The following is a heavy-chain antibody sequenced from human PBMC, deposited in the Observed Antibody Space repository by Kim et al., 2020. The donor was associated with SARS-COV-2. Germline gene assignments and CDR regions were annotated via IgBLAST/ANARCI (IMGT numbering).Heavy chain of an antibody. CDR1: GFTFSSYA. D-gene: IGHD1-26*01. J-gene: IGHJ4*02. Sequence: GGSLRLSCAASGFTFSSYAMHWVRQAPGKGLEWVAVISYHGSSKYYADSVKGRFTISRDNSKNTLYLQMNSLRAEDTAVYYCARERDSGSGGYEGDRGGFDYWGQGSLVTVSS. V-gene: IGHV3-30*04. CDR3: ARERDSGSGGYEGDRGGFDY. CDR2: ISYHGSSK.